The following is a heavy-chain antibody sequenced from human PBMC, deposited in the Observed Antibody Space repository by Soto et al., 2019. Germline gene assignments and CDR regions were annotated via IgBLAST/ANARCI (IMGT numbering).Heavy chain of an antibody. CDR3: ASRGSRSYYDH. J-gene: IGHJ4*02. Sequence: EVQLLESGGGLVQPGGSLRLSCAASGFTFSSYAMRWVRQAPGKGLEWVSAISGSGDSTYYADSVKGRFTTSRDNSKNTLYLQMNSLRAEDTAVYYYASRGSRSYYDHWAQGSLVTVSS. CDR1: GFTFSSYA. V-gene: IGHV3-23*01. CDR2: ISGSGDST. D-gene: IGHD3-10*01.